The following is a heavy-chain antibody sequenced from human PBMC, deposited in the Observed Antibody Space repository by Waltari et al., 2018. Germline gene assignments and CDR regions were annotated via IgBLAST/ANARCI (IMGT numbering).Heavy chain of an antibody. CDR3: ARDPAVGTAKYHHYYYGMDV. CDR2: SRTMLGKE. D-gene: IGHD2-2*01. CDR1: GGTFTSYA. J-gene: IGHJ6*02. V-gene: IGHV1-69*01. Sequence: VQPVQSGAEVKKPGSSANVSCKASGGTFTSYAVSWARQAPGQGLEWMGGSRTMLGKENYGKKFQGVVRNTEDESRSTADKGLSSLGSDETAVYYCARDPAVGTAKYHHYYYGMDVWGQGTTVTVSS.